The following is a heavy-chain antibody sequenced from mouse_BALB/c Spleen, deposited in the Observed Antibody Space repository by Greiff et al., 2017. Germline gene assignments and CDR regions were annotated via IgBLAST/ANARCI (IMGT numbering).Heavy chain of an antibody. J-gene: IGHJ2*01. CDR1: GFTFSSFG. CDR2: ISSGSSTI. CDR3: ARNGYDVPYFDY. V-gene: IGHV5-17*02. Sequence: EVQGVESGGGLVQPGGSRKLSCAASGFTFSSFGMHWVRQAPEKGLEWVAYISSGSSTIYYADTVKGRFTISRDNPKNTLFLQMTSLRSEDTAMYYCARNGYDVPYFDYWGQGTTLTVSS. D-gene: IGHD2-2*01.